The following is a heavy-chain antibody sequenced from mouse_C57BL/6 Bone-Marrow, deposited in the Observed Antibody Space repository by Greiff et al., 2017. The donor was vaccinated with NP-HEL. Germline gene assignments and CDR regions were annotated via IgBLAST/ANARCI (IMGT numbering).Heavy chain of an antibody. CDR1: GFTFSSYA. CDR2: ISDGGSYT. Sequence: EVKLVESGGGLVKPGGSLKLSCAASGFTFSSYAMSWVRQTPEKRLEWVATISDGGSYTYYPDNVKGRFTISRDNAKNNLYLQMSHLKSEDTAMYYCARGHGAMDDWGQGTSVTVSS. J-gene: IGHJ4*01. V-gene: IGHV5-4*03. CDR3: ARGHGAMDD.